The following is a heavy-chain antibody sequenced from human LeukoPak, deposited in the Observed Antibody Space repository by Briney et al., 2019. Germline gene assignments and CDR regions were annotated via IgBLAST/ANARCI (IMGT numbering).Heavy chain of an antibody. J-gene: IGHJ4*02. CDR2: MNPNSGNT. CDR1: GYTFTSYD. Sequence: GASVKVSCKASGYTFTSYDINWVRQATGQGLEWMGWMNPNSGNTGYAQKFQGRVTMTRNTSISTAYMELSSLRSEDTAVYYCARGRRRFVVVPAAISFDYWGQGTLVTVSS. V-gene: IGHV1-8*01. D-gene: IGHD2-2*02. CDR3: ARGRRRFVVVPAAISFDY.